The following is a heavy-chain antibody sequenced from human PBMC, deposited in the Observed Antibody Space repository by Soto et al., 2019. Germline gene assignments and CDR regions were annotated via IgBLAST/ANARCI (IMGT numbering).Heavy chain of an antibody. CDR3: AKDLVRGDDILTGYFSIFDY. CDR2: ISGSGGST. V-gene: IGHV3-23*01. D-gene: IGHD3-9*01. CDR1: GFTFSSYA. Sequence: GESLKISCAASGFTFSSYAMSWVRQAPGKGLEWVSAISGSGGSTYYADSVKGRFTISRDNSKNTLYLQMNSLRAEDTAVYYCAKDLVRGDDILTGYFSIFDYWGQGTLVTVSS. J-gene: IGHJ4*02.